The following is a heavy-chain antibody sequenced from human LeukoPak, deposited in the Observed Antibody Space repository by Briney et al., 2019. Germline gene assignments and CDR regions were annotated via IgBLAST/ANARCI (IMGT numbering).Heavy chain of an antibody. D-gene: IGHD6-19*01. CDR3: ARGSTYSSGWFGNAFDI. V-gene: IGHV4-59*01. CDR2: IYYSGST. CDR1: GGSISSYY. J-gene: IGHJ3*02. Sequence: SETLSLTCTVSGGSISSYYWSWLRQPPGKGLEWIGYIYYSGSTNYNPSLKSRVTISVDTSKNQFSLKLSSVTAADTAVYYCARGSTYSSGWFGNAFDIWGQGTMVTVSS.